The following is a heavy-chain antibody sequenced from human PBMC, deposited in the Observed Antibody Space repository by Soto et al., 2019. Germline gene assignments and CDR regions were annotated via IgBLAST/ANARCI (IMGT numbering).Heavy chain of an antibody. D-gene: IGHD2-8*02. J-gene: IGHJ5*02. V-gene: IGHV3-74*01. CDR2: IDSDGSST. CDR1: GFSFTSYW. Sequence: PGWSLTLSCAASGFSFTSYWMHWVRQAPGKGLIWVSRIDSDGSSTTYADSVKGRFTISRDNAKNTLYLQMNSLRAEDTAVYYCTSDYWSAADSWDQGPLVSVSS. CDR3: TSDYWSAADS.